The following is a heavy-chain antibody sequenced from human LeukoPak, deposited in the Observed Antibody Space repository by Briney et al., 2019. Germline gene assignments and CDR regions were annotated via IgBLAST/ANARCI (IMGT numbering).Heavy chain of an antibody. Sequence: GGTLRLSCAASGFTFSSYGMSWVRQAPGKGLEWVSGINWNGGSTGYADSVKGRFTISRDNAKNSLYLQMNSLRAEDTALYYCARVLNGYYYYYMDVWGKGTTVTVSS. CDR3: ARVLNGYYYYYMDV. CDR1: GFTFSSYG. D-gene: IGHD2-8*01. CDR2: INWNGGST. J-gene: IGHJ6*03. V-gene: IGHV3-20*04.